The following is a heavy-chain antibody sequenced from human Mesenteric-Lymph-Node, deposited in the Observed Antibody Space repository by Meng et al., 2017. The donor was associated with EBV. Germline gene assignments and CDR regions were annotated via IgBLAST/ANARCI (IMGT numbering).Heavy chain of an antibody. V-gene: IGHV4-61*08. CDR3: AGRRVASSWADY. Sequence: QGQLHGQGPALLTPSYSLSLIFCGAWSSISSDVYVWSWTRQPPGKGLEWIGYIFYTRRTNYNPSRKIRFTISIDTSKNQSSLTLSSVTAADTAVYYCAGRRVASSWADYWGQGTLVTVSS. CDR2: IFYTRRT. J-gene: IGHJ4*02. D-gene: IGHD6-13*01. CDR1: WSSISSDVYV.